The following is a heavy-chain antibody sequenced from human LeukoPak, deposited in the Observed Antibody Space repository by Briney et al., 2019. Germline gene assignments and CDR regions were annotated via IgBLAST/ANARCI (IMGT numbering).Heavy chain of an antibody. D-gene: IGHD3-22*01. CDR3: AKASAMIVVVSKHFDY. J-gene: IGHJ4*02. Sequence: GGSLRLSCAASGFTFDDYGMSWVRQAPGKGLEWVSAISGSGGSTYYADSVKGRFTISRDNSKNTLYLQMNSLRAEDTAVYYCAKASAMIVVVSKHFDYWGQGTLVTVSS. CDR2: ISGSGGST. V-gene: IGHV3-23*01. CDR1: GFTFDDYG.